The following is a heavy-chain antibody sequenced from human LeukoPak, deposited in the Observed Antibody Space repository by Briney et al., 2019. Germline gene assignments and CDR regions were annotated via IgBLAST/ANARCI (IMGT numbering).Heavy chain of an antibody. J-gene: IGHJ4*02. CDR2: ISSSSSYI. Sequence: PGGSLRLSCAASGFTFSSYSVNWVRQAPGKGLEWVSSISSSSSYIYYADSVKGRFTIPRDNAKNSLYLQMNSLRAEDTAVYYCARGDGGAAGYDYWGQGTLVTVSS. CDR1: GFTFSSYS. V-gene: IGHV3-21*01. D-gene: IGHD1-26*01. CDR3: ARGDGGAAGYDY.